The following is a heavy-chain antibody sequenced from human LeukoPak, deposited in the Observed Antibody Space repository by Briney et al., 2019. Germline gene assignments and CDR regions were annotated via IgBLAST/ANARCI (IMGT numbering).Heavy chain of an antibody. CDR2: TSGDSKVI. CDR1: GFTFKSHN. CDR3: GRDGGVAYGLDV. Sequence: GGSLRLSCVASGFTFKSHNMNWVRQAPGKGLEWVSFTSGDSKVIYYADSVKGRFTISRDNAKNSLYLQMNSLRADDTAVYYCGRDGGVAYGLDVWGQGTTITVSS. D-gene: IGHD3-3*01. J-gene: IGHJ6*02. V-gene: IGHV3-48*01.